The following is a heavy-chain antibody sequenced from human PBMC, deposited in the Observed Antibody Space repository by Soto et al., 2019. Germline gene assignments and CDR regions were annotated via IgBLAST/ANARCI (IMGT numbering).Heavy chain of an antibody. J-gene: IGHJ4*03. V-gene: IGHV3-7*03. D-gene: IGHD6-13*01. CDR1: GFTFSSYW. CDR3: ARAVKLAVPAATGYFDF. CDR2: IKLDGSER. Sequence: GGSLRLSCEASGFTFSSYWMSWVRQAPGKGLEWVANIKLDGSERYYVDSVRGRFTISRDNAKNSLSLQMDSLRAEDTAVYYCARAVKLAVPAATGYFDFWGQGTLVTVSS.